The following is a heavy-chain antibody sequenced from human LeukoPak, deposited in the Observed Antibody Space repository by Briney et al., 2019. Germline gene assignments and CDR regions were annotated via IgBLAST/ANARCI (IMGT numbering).Heavy chain of an antibody. D-gene: IGHD1-26*01. CDR3: TTARVGATMGFIQEPFDC. CDR1: GFTFSNAW. CDR2: IKSKTDGGTT. J-gene: IGHJ4*02. V-gene: IGHV3-15*01. Sequence: GGSLRLSCAASGFTFSNAWMSWVRQAPGKGLEWVGRIKSKTDGGTTDYAAPVKGRFTISRDDSKNTLYLQMNSLKTEDTAVYYCTTARVGATMGFIQEPFDCWGQGTLVTVSS.